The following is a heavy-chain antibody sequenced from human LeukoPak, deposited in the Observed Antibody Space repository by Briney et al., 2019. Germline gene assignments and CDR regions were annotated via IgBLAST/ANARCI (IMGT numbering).Heavy chain of an antibody. J-gene: IGHJ4*02. V-gene: IGHV3-30*03. CDR1: GFTFSSYG. D-gene: IGHD1-1*01. CDR2: ISYDGSNK. Sequence: GGSLRLSCAASGFTFSSYGMHWVRQAPGKGLEWVAVISYDGSNKYYADSVKGRFTISRDNAKNTLYLQMNSLRAEDTAVYYCARDLTNGALDYWGQGTLVTVS. CDR3: ARDLTNGALDY.